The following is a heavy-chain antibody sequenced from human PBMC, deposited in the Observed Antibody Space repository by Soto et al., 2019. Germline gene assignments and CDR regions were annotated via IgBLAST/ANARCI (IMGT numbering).Heavy chain of an antibody. CDR1: GASISSGDYY. V-gene: IGHV4-30-4*01. Sequence: SETLSLTCTVSGASISSGDYYWSWIRQPPGKGLEWIGYIYYRGRTFYIPSLKSRVTISIDTSKNQFSLKLTSVTAADSAVYYCARSYDSSGYNWFDPWGQGTLVTVS. D-gene: IGHD3-22*01. J-gene: IGHJ5*02. CDR2: IYYRGRT. CDR3: ARSYDSSGYNWFDP.